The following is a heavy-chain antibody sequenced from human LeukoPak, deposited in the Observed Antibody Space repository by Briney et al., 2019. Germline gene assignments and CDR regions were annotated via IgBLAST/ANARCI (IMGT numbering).Heavy chain of an antibody. Sequence: ASVKVSCKASGYTFTSYGISWVRQAPGQGLEWMGWISAYNGNTNYAQKLQGSVTMTTDTSTSTAYLELRSLRSADTAVYYCARHPNPIFGVVTSLLEPSFSRWFDPWGQGTLVTVSS. V-gene: IGHV1-18*01. CDR1: GYTFTSYG. J-gene: IGHJ5*02. CDR3: ARHPNPIFGVVTSLLEPSFSRWFDP. D-gene: IGHD3-3*01. CDR2: ISAYNGNT.